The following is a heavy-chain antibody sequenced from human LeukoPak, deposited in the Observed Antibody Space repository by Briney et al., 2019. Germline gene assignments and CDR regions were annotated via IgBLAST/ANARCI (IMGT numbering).Heavy chain of an antibody. J-gene: IGHJ4*01. CDR1: GFNFRNYG. CDR3: AKGGVSDRGSWYGDYFDY. CDR2: LSADGSHK. V-gene: IGHV3-30*18. D-gene: IGHD6-13*01. Sequence: PGTSLTLSREASGFNFRNYGMHWVRQAPGKGLEWVAVLSADGSHKQFADSVQDRFDISRDNSKQTLYLQMNGLKSEDTAVYYCAKGGVSDRGSWYGDYFDYWGHGNLVSVSS.